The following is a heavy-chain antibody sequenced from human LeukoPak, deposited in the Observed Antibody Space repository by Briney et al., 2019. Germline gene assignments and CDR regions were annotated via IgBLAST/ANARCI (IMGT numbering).Heavy chain of an antibody. CDR3: SSPLAVAGNF. CDR1: GFTFSTYW. Sequence: GGSLRLSCAASGFTFSTYWMSWVRQAPGKGLEWMANIKQDGSATYYVDSVKGRFTISRDNAKNSLYLQMNNLRSEDMAVYYCSSPLAVAGNFWGQGTLDTVSS. CDR2: IKQDGSAT. J-gene: IGHJ4*02. V-gene: IGHV3-7*01. D-gene: IGHD6-19*01.